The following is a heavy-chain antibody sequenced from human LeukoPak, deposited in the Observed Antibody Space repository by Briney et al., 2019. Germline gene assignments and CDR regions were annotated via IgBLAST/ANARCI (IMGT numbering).Heavy chain of an antibody. D-gene: IGHD2-2*01. J-gene: IGHJ6*02. CDR1: GGSISSYY. V-gene: IGHV4-59*01. CDR3: ASSPVVVPAAIYYYGMDV. CDR2: IYYSGST. Sequence: SETLSLTCADPGGSISSYYWSWIRQPPGKGLEWIGYIYYSGSTNYNPSLKSRVTISVDTSKNQFSLKLSSVTAADTAVYYCASSPVVVPAAIYYYGMDVWGQGTTVTVSS.